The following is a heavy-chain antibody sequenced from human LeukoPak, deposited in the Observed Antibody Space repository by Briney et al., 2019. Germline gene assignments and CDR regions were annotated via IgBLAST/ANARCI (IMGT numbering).Heavy chain of an antibody. CDR3: AREDCSGGSCYSDWAY. CDR1: GGTFSSYA. V-gene: IGHV1-69*04. CDR2: IIPIFGIA. D-gene: IGHD2-15*01. Sequence: GASVKVSCKASGGTFSSYAISWVRQAPGQGLEWMGRIIPIFGIASYAQKFQGRVTITADKSTSTAYMELSSLRSEDTAVYYCAREDCSGGSCYSDWAYWGQGTLVTVSS. J-gene: IGHJ4*02.